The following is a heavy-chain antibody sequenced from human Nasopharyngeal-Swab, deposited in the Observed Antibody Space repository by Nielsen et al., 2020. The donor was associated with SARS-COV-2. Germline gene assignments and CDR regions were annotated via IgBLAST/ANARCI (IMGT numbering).Heavy chain of an antibody. J-gene: IGHJ3*01. CDR2: IYYSGST. V-gene: IGHV4-31*03. D-gene: IGHD6-13*01. CDR3: ARDLRSSSWDAFSL. CDR1: GGFISSGGYY. Sequence: SETLSLSCNVCGGFISSGGYYWSWIRQHPGKGLEWIGYIYYSGSTYYNPSLKSRVTISVDTSKNQFSLKLSSVTAADTAVYYCARDLRSSSWDAFSLWGQGTMVTVSS.